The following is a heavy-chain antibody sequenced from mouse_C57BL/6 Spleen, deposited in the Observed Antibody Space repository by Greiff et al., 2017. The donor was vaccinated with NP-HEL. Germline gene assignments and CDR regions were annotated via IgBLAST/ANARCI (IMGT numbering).Heavy chain of an antibody. CDR1: GYSFTDYN. CDR2: INPNYGTT. J-gene: IGHJ3*01. V-gene: IGHV1-39*01. Sequence: VHVKQSGPELVKPGASVKISCKASGYSFTDYNMNWVKQSNGKSLEWIGVINPNYGTTSYNQKFKGKATLTVDQSSSTAYMQLNSLTSEDSAVYYCAKEGIYYGSSRFAYWGQGTLVTVSA. D-gene: IGHD1-1*01. CDR3: AKEGIYYGSSRFAY.